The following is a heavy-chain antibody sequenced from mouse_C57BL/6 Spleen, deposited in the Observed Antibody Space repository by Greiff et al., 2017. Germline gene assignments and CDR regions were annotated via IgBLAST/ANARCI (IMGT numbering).Heavy chain of an antibody. CDR3: APIYYDYDGYYYAMDY. Sequence: QVQLQQPGAELVKPGASVKLSCKASGYTFTSYWMHWVKQRPGQGLEWIGMIHPNSGSTNYNEKFKSKATLTVDKSSSTAYMQLSSLTSEDSAVYYCAPIYYDYDGYYYAMDYWGQGTSVTVSS. D-gene: IGHD2-4*01. CDR1: GYTFTSYW. CDR2: IHPNSGST. V-gene: IGHV1-64*01. J-gene: IGHJ4*01.